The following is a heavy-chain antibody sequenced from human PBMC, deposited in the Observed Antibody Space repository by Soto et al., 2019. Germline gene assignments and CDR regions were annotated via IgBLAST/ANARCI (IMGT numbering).Heavy chain of an antibody. Sequence: EVQLLESGGGLVQPGGSLRLSCAASGFTFTSYAMTWVRQAPGKGLEWVSGIRATGDSPYYADSVKGRFTISKDNSNNILYLQMNSLRAEDTAVYFCAKNPHISYDYSWFAHWGQGTLVTVSS. CDR3: AKNPHISYDYSWFAH. CDR1: GFTFTSYA. D-gene: IGHD4-4*01. V-gene: IGHV3-23*01. CDR2: IRATGDSP. J-gene: IGHJ5*02.